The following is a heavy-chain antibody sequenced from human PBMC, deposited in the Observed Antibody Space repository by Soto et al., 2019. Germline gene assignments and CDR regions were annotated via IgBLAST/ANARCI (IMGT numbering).Heavy chain of an antibody. CDR3: VREMWTRSGPQNFFDY. Sequence: QVQLVQSEGELRQPGASVTVSCRASGYTFTSYGIIWVRQAPGQGLEWMGYISPNSGATTYAQNLQGRLTLTTDTSTSTAYMELRSLSSDDTAIHNCVREMWTRSGPQNFFDYWGLGALVTVSS. D-gene: IGHD6-25*01. J-gene: IGHJ4*02. CDR2: ISPNSGAT. CDR1: GYTFTSYG. V-gene: IGHV1-18*01.